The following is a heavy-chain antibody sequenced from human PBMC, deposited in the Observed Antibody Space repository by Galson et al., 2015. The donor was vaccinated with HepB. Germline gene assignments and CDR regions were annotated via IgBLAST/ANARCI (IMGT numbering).Heavy chain of an antibody. CDR1: GFTFSTYA. D-gene: IGHD3-3*01. CDR3: AKGTYDFYNSSYYMDV. J-gene: IGHJ6*03. V-gene: IGHV3-23*01. Sequence: SLRLSCAASGFTFSTYAMSWVRQAPGKGLEWVSGINEIGVKTYYADSVKGRFTISRDNSMDMAFLQMDSLRAEDTGVYFCAKGTYDFYNSSYYMDVWGRGTTVTVSS. CDR2: INEIGVKT.